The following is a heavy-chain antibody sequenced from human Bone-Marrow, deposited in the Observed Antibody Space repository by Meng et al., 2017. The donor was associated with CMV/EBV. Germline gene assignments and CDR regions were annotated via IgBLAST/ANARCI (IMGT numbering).Heavy chain of an antibody. D-gene: IGHD5-18*01. CDR2: ISGSGGNT. CDR1: GFTFSSDA. CDR3: AKARYSYGYDFDY. Sequence: AAAGFTFSSDAMSWVRQAQGKGLEWVSAISGSGGNTYYADSVEGRFTISRDNSRNTVYLQLNSLRADDTAVYYCAKARYSYGYDFDYWGQGALVTVSS. J-gene: IGHJ4*02. V-gene: IGHV3-23*01.